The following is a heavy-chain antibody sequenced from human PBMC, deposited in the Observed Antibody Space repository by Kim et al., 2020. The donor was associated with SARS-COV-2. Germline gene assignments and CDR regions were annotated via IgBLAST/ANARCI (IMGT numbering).Heavy chain of an antibody. D-gene: IGHD3-10*01. Sequence: STGYADSVKGRFTLSRDNAKNTLYLQMNSLRVEDTTVYYCTRGYGSETNYWGQGSLVIVST. CDR2: ST. CDR3: TRGYGSETNY. J-gene: IGHJ4*02. V-gene: IGHV3-74*01.